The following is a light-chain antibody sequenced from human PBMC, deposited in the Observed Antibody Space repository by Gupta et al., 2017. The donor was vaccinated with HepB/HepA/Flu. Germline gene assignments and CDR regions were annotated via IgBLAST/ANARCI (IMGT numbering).Light chain of an antibody. J-gene: IGLJ1*01. V-gene: IGLV2-23*02. CDR2: ELT. CDR1: SSDVGLYNL. Sequence: QSPLTTPASVSASPGQSITIFCAGPSSDVGLYNLVSWYQHHPVKAPILMIYELTKRPSGISNRFSGSKSGNTASLTISGLQAEDEADYYCCSYAGSSTLVVGTGTKVTVL. CDR3: CSYAGSSTLV.